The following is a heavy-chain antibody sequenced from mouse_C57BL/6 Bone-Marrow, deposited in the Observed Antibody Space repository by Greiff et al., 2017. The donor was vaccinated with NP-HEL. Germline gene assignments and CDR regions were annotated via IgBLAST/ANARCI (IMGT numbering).Heavy chain of an antibody. V-gene: IGHV1-26*01. Sequence: VQLQQSGPELVKPGASVKISCKASGYTFTDYYMNWVKQSHGKSLEWIGDINPNNGGTSYNQKFKGKATLTVDKSSSTAYMELRSLTSEDSAVYYCLLRSGAMDYWGQGTSVTVSS. CDR1: GYTFTDYY. CDR3: LLRSGAMDY. J-gene: IGHJ4*01. CDR2: INPNNGGT. D-gene: IGHD1-1*01.